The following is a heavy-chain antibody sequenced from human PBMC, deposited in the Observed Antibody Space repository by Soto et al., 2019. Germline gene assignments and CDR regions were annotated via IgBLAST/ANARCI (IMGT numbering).Heavy chain of an antibody. CDR2: IYPGDSDI. CDR3: ARRTMERDTSSRPDHWYIEL. D-gene: IGHD6-13*01. J-gene: IGHJ2*01. CDR1: EYSFSSYW. V-gene: IGHV5-51*01. Sequence: GESRKIACNGSEYSFSSYWIDWVRQMPGKGLERMGTIYPGDSDIRYSRPFEGQVTISAAKSISTAYLHWASLKTSDSAMYYCARRTMERDTSSRPDHWYIELWGRGTRVTVSS.